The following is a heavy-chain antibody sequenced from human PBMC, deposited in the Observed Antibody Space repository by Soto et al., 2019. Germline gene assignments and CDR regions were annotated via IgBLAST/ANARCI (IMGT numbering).Heavy chain of an antibody. J-gene: IGHJ6*02. CDR2: ISAHNGNK. D-gene: IGHD1-1*01. V-gene: IGHV1-18*01. Sequence: QVQLVQSGTEVKKPGASVKVSCKASGYTFTNYDISWVRQAPGQGLEWMAWISAHNGNKNYAEKFQGRVTMTTDTSTSTAYMEVRSLRSDDTAVYYCARGLQSYFGMDVWDQGTTVTVSS. CDR3: ARGLQSYFGMDV. CDR1: GYTFTNYD.